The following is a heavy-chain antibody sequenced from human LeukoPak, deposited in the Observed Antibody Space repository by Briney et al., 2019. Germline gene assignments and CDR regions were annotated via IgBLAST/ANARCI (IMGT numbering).Heavy chain of an antibody. CDR3: ARHVEYSRAFDY. Sequence: ETLSLTCTVSGGSISSSSYYWGWIRQPPGKGLEWIGSIYYSGSTYYNPSLKSRVTISVDTSKNQFSLKLSSVTAADTAVYYCARHVEYSRAFDYWGQGTLVTVSS. J-gene: IGHJ4*02. D-gene: IGHD6-6*01. V-gene: IGHV4-39*01. CDR2: IYYSGST. CDR1: GGSISSSSYY.